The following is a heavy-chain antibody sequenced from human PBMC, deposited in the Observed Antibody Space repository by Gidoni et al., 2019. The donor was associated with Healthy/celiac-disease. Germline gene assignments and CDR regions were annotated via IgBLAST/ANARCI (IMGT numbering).Heavy chain of an antibody. D-gene: IGHD3-22*01. Sequence: GISWVRQAPGQGLEWMGWISAYNGNTNYAQKLQGRVTMTTDTSTSTAYMELRSLRADDTAVYYCARAGAEYYYDSSGYYYRSWGQGTLVTVSS. V-gene: IGHV1-18*01. J-gene: IGHJ5*02. CDR1: G. CDR3: ARAGAEYYYDSSGYYYRS. CDR2: ISAYNGNT.